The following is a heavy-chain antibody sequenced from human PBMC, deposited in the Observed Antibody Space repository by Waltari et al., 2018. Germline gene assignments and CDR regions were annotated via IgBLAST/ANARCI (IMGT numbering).Heavy chain of an antibody. V-gene: IGHV3-23*04. Sequence: EVQLVQSGGGLVQPGGSLRLSCAASGFIFSNYAMSWVRQAPGRGLEWVLGITASGRHTQFVDYVKSRFTISRDNSKNIVYLQMNSLRAEDTAVYYGAKDYDYLTGYYTDMGYWGQGTLVTVSS. J-gene: IGHJ4*02. CDR2: ITASGRHT. CDR3: AKDYDYLTGYYTDMGY. CDR1: GFIFSNYA. D-gene: IGHD3-9*01.